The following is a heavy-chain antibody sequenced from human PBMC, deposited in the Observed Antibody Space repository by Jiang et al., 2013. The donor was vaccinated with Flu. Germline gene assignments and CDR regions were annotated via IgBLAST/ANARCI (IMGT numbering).Heavy chain of an antibody. CDR2: IYPGDSGT. CDR1: GYTFTTYW. V-gene: IGHV5-51*01. CDR3: ARSGYGGNSAWYFDL. Sequence: QLVESGAEVKKPGESLKISCKGSGYTFTTYWIGWVRQMPGKGLEWMGIIYPGDSGTKYSPSFQGQVTISADKSISTAYLQWSSLKASDTAMYYCARSGYGGNSAWYFDLWGRGTLVTVSS. D-gene: IGHD4-23*01. J-gene: IGHJ2*01.